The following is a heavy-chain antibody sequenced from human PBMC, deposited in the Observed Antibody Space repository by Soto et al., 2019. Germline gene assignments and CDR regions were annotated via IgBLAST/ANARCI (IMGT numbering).Heavy chain of an antibody. D-gene: IGHD4-17*01. J-gene: IGHJ4*02. CDR2: ISAYNGDT. Sequence: ASVKVSCKASGYTFTNYGMSWVRQAPGQRLEWMGWISAYNGDTNYAQKLQGRVTMTTDTSTSTAYMELRSLRSDDTAVYYCGRDPGSPRRPVTTSFAHWGQGTLVPVSP. CDR3: GRDPGSPRRPVTTSFAH. V-gene: IGHV1-18*01. CDR1: GYTFTNYG.